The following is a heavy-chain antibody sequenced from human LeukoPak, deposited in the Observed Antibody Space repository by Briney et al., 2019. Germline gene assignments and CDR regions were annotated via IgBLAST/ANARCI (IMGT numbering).Heavy chain of an antibody. CDR3: ARARVGDPTDY. D-gene: IGHD1-26*01. CDR2: VHGDGNNI. CDR1: GFPLSSYA. J-gene: IGHJ4*02. Sequence: GGSLRLSCAPSGFPLSSYAMYWVRQAPGKGLVWVSRVHGDGNNIGYADSVKGRFTIFRDNAKNTLYLQMNSLRPDDTAVYYCARARVGDPTDYWGQGTLVTVSS. V-gene: IGHV3-74*01.